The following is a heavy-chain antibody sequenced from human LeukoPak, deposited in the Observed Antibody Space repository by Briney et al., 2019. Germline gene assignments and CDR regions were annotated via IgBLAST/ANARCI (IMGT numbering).Heavy chain of an antibody. CDR3: ARLELVAVAGIGSDY. CDR1: GYTFTGYY. CDR2: INPNSGGT. D-gene: IGHD6-19*01. V-gene: IGHV1-2*02. Sequence: ASVTVSCKASGYTFTGYYMHWVRQAPGQGLEWMGWINPNSGGTNYAQKFQGRVTMTRDTSISTAYMELSRLRSDDTAVYYCARLELVAVAGIGSDYWGQGTLVTVSS. J-gene: IGHJ4*02.